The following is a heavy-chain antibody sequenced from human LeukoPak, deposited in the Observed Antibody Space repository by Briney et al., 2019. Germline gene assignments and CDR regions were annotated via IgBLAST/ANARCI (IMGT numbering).Heavy chain of an antibody. CDR3: ARRDISGWYYFDY. J-gene: IGHJ4*02. CDR1: GYSFTNYW. D-gene: IGHD6-19*01. Sequence: PGESLKISCKGSGYSFTNYWIGWVRQMPGKGLEWMGIIYPGDSDARYSASFQGQVTISADKSITTAYLQWSSLKASDSAMYYCARRDISGWYYFDYWGQGTLVTVSS. V-gene: IGHV5-51*01. CDR2: IYPGDSDA.